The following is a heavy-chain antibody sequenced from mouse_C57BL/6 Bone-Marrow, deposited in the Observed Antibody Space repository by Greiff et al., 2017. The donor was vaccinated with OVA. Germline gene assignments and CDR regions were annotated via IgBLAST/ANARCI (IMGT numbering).Heavy chain of an antibody. D-gene: IGHD1-1*01. Sequence: QVQLQQSGAELVRPGTSVKLSCKASGYTFTSYWMHWVKQRPGQGLEWIGVIDPSDSYTNYNQKFKGKATLTVDTSSSTAYMQLSSLTSEDSAVYYCARPLAGSSLYWYFDVWGTGTTVTVSS. J-gene: IGHJ1*03. CDR1: GYTFTSYW. CDR2: IDPSDSYT. CDR3: ARPLAGSSLYWYFDV. V-gene: IGHV1-59*01.